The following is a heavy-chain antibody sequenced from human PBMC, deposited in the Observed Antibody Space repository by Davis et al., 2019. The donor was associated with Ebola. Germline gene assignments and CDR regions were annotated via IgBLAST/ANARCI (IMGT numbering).Heavy chain of an antibody. J-gene: IGHJ6*02. CDR2: IWYDGSNK. CDR1: GFTFSSYG. V-gene: IGHV3-33*01. D-gene: IGHD4-17*01. CDR3: ARVSIYGVRYYYYGMDV. Sequence: GSLRLSCAASGFTFSSYGMHWVRQAPGKGLEWVAVIWYDGSNKYYADSVKGRFTISRDNSKNTLYLQMNSLRAEDTAVYYCARVSIYGVRYYYYGMDVWGQGTTVTVSS.